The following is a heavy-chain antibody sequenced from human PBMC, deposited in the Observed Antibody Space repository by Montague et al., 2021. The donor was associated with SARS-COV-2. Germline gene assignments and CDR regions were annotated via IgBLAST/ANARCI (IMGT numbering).Heavy chain of an antibody. CDR3: AKGYSGTYDEYFDL. J-gene: IGHJ2*01. Sequence: SLRLSCAASGFTFGDYAMHLVRQAPGKGLEWVSGINWNSNSIGYADSVKGRFTISRDNAKNSLYLQMNSLRAEDTALYYCAKGYSGTYDEYFDLWGRGTLVTVSS. D-gene: IGHD1-26*01. CDR2: INWNSNSI. CDR1: GFTFGDYA. V-gene: IGHV3-9*01.